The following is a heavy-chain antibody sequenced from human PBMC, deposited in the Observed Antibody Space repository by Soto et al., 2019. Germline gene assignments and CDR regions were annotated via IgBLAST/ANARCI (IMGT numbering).Heavy chain of an antibody. Sequence: GGSLRLSCAASGFTFSSYAMHWVRQAPGKGLEWVAVISYDGSNKYYADSVKGRFTISRDNSKNTLYLQMNSLRAEDTAVYYCASPLYCSSTSCNRLYYFDYWGQGTLVTVSS. J-gene: IGHJ4*02. CDR3: ASPLYCSSTSCNRLYYFDY. D-gene: IGHD2-2*01. CDR1: GFTFSSYA. CDR2: ISYDGSNK. V-gene: IGHV3-30-3*01.